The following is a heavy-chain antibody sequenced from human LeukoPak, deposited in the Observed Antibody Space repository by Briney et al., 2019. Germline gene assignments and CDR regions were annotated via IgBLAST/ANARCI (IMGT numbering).Heavy chain of an antibody. CDR2: ISSYNGKT. J-gene: IGHJ3*02. CDR1: GDTFTMNG. CDR3: ARSGRSTYYYDSSGPLDAFDI. Sequence: ASVSVSCTASGDTFTMNGISWVRQAPGQGREWRGWISSYNGKTNYAQRLQGRVTMTTDTSTSTAYMELRSLRSDDTAVYYCARSGRSTYYYDSSGPLDAFDIWGQGTMVTVSS. V-gene: IGHV1-18*01. D-gene: IGHD3-22*01.